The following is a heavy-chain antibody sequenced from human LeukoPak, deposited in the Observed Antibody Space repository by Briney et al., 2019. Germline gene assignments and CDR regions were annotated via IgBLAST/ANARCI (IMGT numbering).Heavy chain of an antibody. CDR3: AKGVGTFDY. V-gene: IGHV3-23*01. J-gene: IGHJ4*02. D-gene: IGHD2-21*02. Sequence: GGSLRLSCAASGFTFSNYAMRWVRQAPGKGLEWVSAIGAGTGAVTIYADSVKGRFTISRDNSKNTLYVQMNSLRAEDTAVYYCAKGVGTFDYWGQGTLVIVSS. CDR2: IGAGTGAVT. CDR1: GFTFSNYA.